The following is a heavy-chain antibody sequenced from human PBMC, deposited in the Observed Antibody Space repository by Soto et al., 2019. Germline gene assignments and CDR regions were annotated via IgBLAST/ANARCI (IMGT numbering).Heavy chain of an antibody. Sequence: PGESLKISCQGSGYSFPTSWIGWVRQMPGKGLEWMGVIYPQDSDTRYSPSFEGQVTFSADTSLSTAYLQWNSLKASGTATYYCARQRAWNDAFDFWGQGTLVTVSS. J-gene: IGHJ4*02. CDR1: GYSFPTSW. CDR3: ARQRAWNDAFDF. V-gene: IGHV5-51*01. CDR2: IYPQDSDT. D-gene: IGHD1-1*01.